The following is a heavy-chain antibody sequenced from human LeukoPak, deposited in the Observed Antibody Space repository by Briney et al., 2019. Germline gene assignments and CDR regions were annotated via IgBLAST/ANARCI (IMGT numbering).Heavy chain of an antibody. CDR1: GYTFTGYY. Sequence: ASVKVSCKASGYTFTGYYMHWVRQAPGQGLEWMGRINPNSGGTNYAQKVQGRVTMTRDTSISTAYMELSRLRSDDTAVYYCAALEYCSGGSCYYWGQGTLVTVSS. J-gene: IGHJ4*02. CDR3: AALEYCSGGSCYY. V-gene: IGHV1-2*06. D-gene: IGHD2-15*01. CDR2: INPNSGGT.